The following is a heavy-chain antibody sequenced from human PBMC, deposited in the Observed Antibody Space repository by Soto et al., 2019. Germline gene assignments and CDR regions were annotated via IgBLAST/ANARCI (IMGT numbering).Heavy chain of an antibody. V-gene: IGHV1-8*02. CDR1: GYTFNDYE. CDR2: MNPNSGET. J-gene: IGHJ5*02. CDR3: ARIAMPSRPRWYNWFDP. Sequence: QEQLVQSAAEVKKPGASVKVSCMTSGYTFNDYEINWVRHATGQGLEWIGWMNPNSGETGYAQRFQGRVTKTTSSSLNTAYLELSSLPSDETAVYYCARIAMPSRPRWYNWFDPWGQGTLVTVSS. D-gene: IGHD2-2*01.